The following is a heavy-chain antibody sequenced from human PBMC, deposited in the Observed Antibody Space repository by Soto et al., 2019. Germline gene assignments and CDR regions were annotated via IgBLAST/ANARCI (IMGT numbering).Heavy chain of an antibody. CDR2: IYYSGST. CDR3: ASRHSSPYFDY. CDR1: GGSISSGDYY. J-gene: IGHJ4*02. V-gene: IGHV4-30-4*01. Sequence: SETLSLTCTVSGGSISSGDYYWSWIRQPPGKGLEWIGSIYYSGSTYYNPSLKSRVTISVDTSKNQFSLRLNSVTAADTAVYYCASRHSSPYFDYWGQGTLVTVSS. D-gene: IGHD6-13*01.